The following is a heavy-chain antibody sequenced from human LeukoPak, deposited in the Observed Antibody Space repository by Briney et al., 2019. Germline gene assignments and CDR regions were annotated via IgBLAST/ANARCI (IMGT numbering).Heavy chain of an antibody. CDR2: VYYSGST. J-gene: IGHJ4*02. D-gene: IGHD3-22*01. Sequence: PSETLFLTCTVSGGSTSSYYWSWIRQPPGEGLEWIGYVYYSGSTNYNPSLKSRVTISVDTSKNQFSLKLNSVTAADTAVYYCARAPDDSSGYYPLDYWGQGTLVTVSS. CDR1: GGSTSSYY. V-gene: IGHV4-59*01. CDR3: ARAPDDSSGYYPLDY.